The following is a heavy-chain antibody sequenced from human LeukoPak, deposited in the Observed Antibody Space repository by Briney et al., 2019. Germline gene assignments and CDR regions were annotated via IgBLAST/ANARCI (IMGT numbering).Heavy chain of an antibody. Sequence: SQTLSLTCTVSGGSINSGTYYWNWIRQPAGKGLEWLGRIDTSGSTHYNPSLTSRVTISLDTTNNQFSLNLISVTAADTAVYYCARGHSFSSSWSRSALAIWGQGTMVTVSS. CDR1: GGSINSGTYY. V-gene: IGHV4-61*02. D-gene: IGHD6-13*01. CDR2: IDTSGST. J-gene: IGHJ3*02. CDR3: ARGHSFSSSWSRSALAI.